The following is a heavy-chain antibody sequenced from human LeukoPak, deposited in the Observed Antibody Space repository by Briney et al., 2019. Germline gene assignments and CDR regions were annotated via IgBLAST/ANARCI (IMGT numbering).Heavy chain of an antibody. CDR2: INHSGST. CDR1: GGSFSGYY. Sequence: PSETLSLTCAVYGGSFSGYYWSWIRQPPGKGLEWIGEINHSGSTNYNPSLKSRVTISVDTSKNQFSLKLSSVTAADTAVYYCARGPPRYYYGSGSYTPTPYNWFDPWGRGTLVTVSS. J-gene: IGHJ5*02. D-gene: IGHD3-10*01. V-gene: IGHV4-34*01. CDR3: ARGPPRYYYGSGSYTPTPYNWFDP.